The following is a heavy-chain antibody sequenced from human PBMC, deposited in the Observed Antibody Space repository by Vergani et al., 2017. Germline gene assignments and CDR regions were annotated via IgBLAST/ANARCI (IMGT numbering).Heavy chain of an antibody. CDR1: GGSISSGSYY. J-gene: IGHJ4*02. V-gene: IGHV4-61*02. CDR2: IYTSGST. Sequence: QVQLQESGPGLVKPSQTLSLTCTVSGGSISSGSYYWSWIRQPAGKGLEWIGRIYTSGSTNYNPSLKSRVTISVDTSKNQFSLKLSSVTAADTAVYYCARVGPREGDYFDYWGQGTLVTVSS. CDR3: ARVGPREGDYFDY.